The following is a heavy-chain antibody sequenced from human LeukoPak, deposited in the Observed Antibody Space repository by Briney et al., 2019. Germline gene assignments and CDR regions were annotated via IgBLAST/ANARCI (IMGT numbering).Heavy chain of an antibody. V-gene: IGHV4-34*01. CDR2: INHSGST. Sequence: PSETLSLTCAVYGGSFSGYYWSWNRQPPGKGLEWIGEINHSGSTNYNPSLKSRVTISVDTSKNQFSLKLSSVTAADTAVYYCARHRGYLDYWGQGTLVTVSS. CDR1: GGSFSGYY. D-gene: IGHD5-12*01. J-gene: IGHJ4*02. CDR3: ARHRGYLDY.